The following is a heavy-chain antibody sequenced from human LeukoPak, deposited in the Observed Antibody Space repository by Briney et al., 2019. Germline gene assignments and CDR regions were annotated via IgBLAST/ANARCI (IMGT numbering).Heavy chain of an antibody. D-gene: IGHD5-18*01. CDR1: GGSISGRSYY. J-gene: IGHJ6*03. V-gene: IGHV4-61*02. Sequence: SETLSLTCSVSGGSISGRSYYWSWIRQPAGKGLEWIGRIYSTGSTNHNPSLKSRISISVDTSKNQFSLKLSSVTAADTAVYYCARTTEGGYTYNYFYYYYMDVWGKGTTVTISS. CDR3: ARTTEGGYTYNYFYYYYMDV. CDR2: IYSTGST.